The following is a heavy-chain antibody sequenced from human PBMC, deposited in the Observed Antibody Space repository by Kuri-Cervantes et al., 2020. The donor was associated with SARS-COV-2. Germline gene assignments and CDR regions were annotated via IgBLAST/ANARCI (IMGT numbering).Heavy chain of an antibody. CDR1: GYTFTGYY. V-gene: IGHV1-2*02. CDR2: INPNSGGT. Sequence: ASVKVSCKASGYTFTGYYMHWVRQAPGQGLEWMGWINPNSGGTNYAQKFQGRVTMTRDTSISTAYMELSRLRSDDTAVYYCARVYRPARRYDSSGYSLFDYWGQGTLVTVSS. J-gene: IGHJ4*02. CDR3: ARVYRPARRYDSSGYSLFDY. D-gene: IGHD3-22*01.